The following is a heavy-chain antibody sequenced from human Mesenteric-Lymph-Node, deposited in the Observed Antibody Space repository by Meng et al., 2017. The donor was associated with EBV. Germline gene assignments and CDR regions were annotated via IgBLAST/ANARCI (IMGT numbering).Heavy chain of an antibody. Sequence: QLKLEHAGAEVKKPGASVKVSCKVSGYTLSELSMHWVRQAPGKGLEWMGGLDLTDGERIYAQKFQGRVTMTEDTSTDTAYMELSSLRSEDTAVYYCATGDYGRDVFDYWGQGTLVTVSS. D-gene: IGHD3-16*01. CDR1: GYTLSELS. J-gene: IGHJ4*02. V-gene: IGHV1-24*01. CDR2: LDLTDGER. CDR3: ATGDYGRDVFDY.